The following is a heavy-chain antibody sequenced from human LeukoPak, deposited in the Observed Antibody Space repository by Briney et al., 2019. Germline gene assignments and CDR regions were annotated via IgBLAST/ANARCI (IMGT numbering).Heavy chain of an antibody. CDR2: INHSGST. V-gene: IGHV4-34*01. CDR3: ARPYYYGSGIN. CDR1: GGSFSDYY. J-gene: IGHJ4*02. Sequence: SETLSLTCAVYGGSFSDYYWSWIRQPPGKGLEWIGEINHSGSTNYNPSLKSRVTISVDTSKNQFSLKLSSVTAADTAVYYCARPYYYGSGINWGQGTLVTVSS. D-gene: IGHD3-10*01.